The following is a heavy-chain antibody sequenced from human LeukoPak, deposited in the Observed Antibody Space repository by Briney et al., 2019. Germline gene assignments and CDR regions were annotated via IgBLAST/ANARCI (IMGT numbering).Heavy chain of an antibody. J-gene: IGHJ4*02. CDR1: GYTFTSYD. CDR2: MNPNSGNA. V-gene: IGHV1-8*01. D-gene: IGHD6-13*01. Sequence: ASVKVSCKASGYTFTSYDINWVRQATGQGLEWMGWMNPNSGNAGYPRKFQGRVTMTRNTSISTAYMELSSLRSEDTAVYYCARGVSVYSASWSRGDFWGQGTLVTVSS. CDR3: ARGVSVYSASWSRGDF.